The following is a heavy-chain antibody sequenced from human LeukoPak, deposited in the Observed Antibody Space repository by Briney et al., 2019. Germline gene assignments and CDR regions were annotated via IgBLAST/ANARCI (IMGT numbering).Heavy chain of an antibody. V-gene: IGHV3-23*01. J-gene: IGHJ4*02. D-gene: IGHD6-19*01. CDR2: ISASGGST. CDR3: ARDHSSGWPYCFPY. Sequence: PGGSLSLSCAASGFTFSSYAMSWVRQAPGKGLEWVSAISASGGSTYYADSVKGRFTISRDNSKNTLFLQMNNLRAEDTAVYYCARDHSSGWPYCFPYWGQGTLVTVSS. CDR1: GFTFSSYA.